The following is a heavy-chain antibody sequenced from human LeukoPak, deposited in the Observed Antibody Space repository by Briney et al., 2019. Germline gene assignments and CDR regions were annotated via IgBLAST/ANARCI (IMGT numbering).Heavy chain of an antibody. Sequence: EASLKVSCKASGYTFTGYYMHWVRQTPGQGLEWMGWINPNSGGTNYAQKFQGRVTMTRDTSISTAYMELSRLRSDDTAVYYCATASGGIGADTGYWGQGTLVTVSS. J-gene: IGHJ4*02. V-gene: IGHV1-2*02. CDR2: INPNSGGT. CDR3: ATASGGIGADTGY. D-gene: IGHD6-25*01. CDR1: GYTFTGYY.